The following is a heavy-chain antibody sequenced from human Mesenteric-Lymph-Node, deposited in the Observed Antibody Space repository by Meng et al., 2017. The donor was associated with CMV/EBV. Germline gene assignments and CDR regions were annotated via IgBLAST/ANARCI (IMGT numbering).Heavy chain of an antibody. CDR3: ARFRWAINWFDP. Sequence: SVKVSCKASGGTFSSYAISWVRQAPGQGLEWMGGIIPILGIANYAQKFQGRVTITADKSTSTAYMELSSLRSEDTAVYYCARFRWAINWFDPWGQGTLVTVSS. CDR2: IIPILGIA. V-gene: IGHV1-69*10. CDR1: GGTFSSYA. J-gene: IGHJ5*02. D-gene: IGHD3-16*01.